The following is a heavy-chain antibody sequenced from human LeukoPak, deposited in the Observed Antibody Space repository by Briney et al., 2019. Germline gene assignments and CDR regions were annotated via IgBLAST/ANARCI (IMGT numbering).Heavy chain of an antibody. V-gene: IGHV3-21*01. D-gene: IGHD6-19*01. CDR1: GFTFSSYS. J-gene: IGHJ4*02. CDR2: ISSSSSYI. CDR3: ARDLVAGTGGGY. Sequence: GGSLRLSCAASGFTFSSYSMNWVRQAPGKGLEWVSSISSSSSYIYYADSVKGRFTISRDNAKNSLYLQMNSLRAEDTAVYYCARDLVAGTGGGYWGQGTLVTVSS.